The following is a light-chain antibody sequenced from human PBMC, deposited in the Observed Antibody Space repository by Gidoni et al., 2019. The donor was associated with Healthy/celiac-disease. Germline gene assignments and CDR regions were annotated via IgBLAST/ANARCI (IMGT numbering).Light chain of an antibody. CDR1: QSVLYSSNNKNY. CDR2: WAS. J-gene: IGKJ1*01. V-gene: IGKV4-1*01. CDR3: QQYYSTPQT. Sequence: DIVMTQSPDSLAVYLGERATINCKSSQSVLYSSNNKNYFAWYQQKPGQPPKLLIYWASTRESGVPDRFSGSGSGTDFTLTISSLQAEDVAVYYCQQYYSTPQTFGQGTKVEIK.